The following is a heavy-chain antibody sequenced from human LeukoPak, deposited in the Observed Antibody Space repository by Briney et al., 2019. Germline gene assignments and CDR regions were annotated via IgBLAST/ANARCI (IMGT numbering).Heavy chain of an antibody. D-gene: IGHD6-13*01. J-gene: IGHJ3*02. CDR1: GYSFTSYW. V-gene: IGHV5-51*01. CDR3: AILVIAAAGKFSGAFDI. Sequence: GESLKISCKGSGYSFTSYWIGWVRQMPGKGLEWMGIIYPGDSDTRYSPSFRGQVTISADKSISTAYLQWSSLKASDTAMYYCAILVIAAAGKFSGAFDIWGQGTMVTVSS. CDR2: IYPGDSDT.